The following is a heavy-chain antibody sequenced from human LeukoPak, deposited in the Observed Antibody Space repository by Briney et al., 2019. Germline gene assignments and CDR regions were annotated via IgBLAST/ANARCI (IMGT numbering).Heavy chain of an antibody. D-gene: IGHD1-14*01. Sequence: SETLSLTCTVSGRSISRYYWSWIRQPPGKGLEWIGYIYYSGSTNYNPSLKSRVTISVDTSKNQFSLKLSSVTAADTAVYYCARDGRITYGDWFDPWGQGTLVTVSS. J-gene: IGHJ5*02. CDR2: IYYSGST. CDR3: ARDGRITYGDWFDP. CDR1: GRSISRYY. V-gene: IGHV4-59*01.